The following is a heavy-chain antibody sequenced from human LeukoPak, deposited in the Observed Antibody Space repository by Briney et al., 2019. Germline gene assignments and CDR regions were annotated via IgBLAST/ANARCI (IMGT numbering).Heavy chain of an antibody. CDR2: IYHSGST. J-gene: IGHJ2*01. V-gene: IGHV4-4*02. CDR1: GGSISRSNW. D-gene: IGHD3-3*01. Sequence: SGTLSPTCAVSGGSISRSNWWSWVRQSPGKGLEWIGEIYHSGSTNYNPSLKSRVTISVDKSKNQFSLKLTSVTAADTAVYYCAREDYDDSGAWYFDLWGRGTLVIVSS. CDR3: AREDYDDSGAWYFDL.